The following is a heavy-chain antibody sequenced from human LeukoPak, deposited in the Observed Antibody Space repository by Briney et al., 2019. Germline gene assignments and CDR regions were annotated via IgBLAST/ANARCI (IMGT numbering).Heavy chain of an antibody. D-gene: IGHD5-12*01. J-gene: IGHJ3*02. CDR2: INHSGST. Sequence: SETLSLTCTVSGGSISSGGYYWSWSRQPPGKGLEWIGEINHSGSTYYNPSLKSRVTISVDTSKNQFSLKLSSVTAADTAVYYSARGGTRLRGTGRQSDAFHIWGQGTMVTVSS. CDR3: ARGGTRLRGTGRQSDAFHI. CDR1: GGSISSGGYY. V-gene: IGHV4-39*07.